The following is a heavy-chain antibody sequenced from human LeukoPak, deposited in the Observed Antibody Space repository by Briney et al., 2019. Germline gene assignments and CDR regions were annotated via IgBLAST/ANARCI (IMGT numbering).Heavy chain of an antibody. CDR2: ISGSGGST. Sequence: PGGSLRLSCAASGFTFSSYAMSWVRQAPGKGQEWVSAISGSGGSTYYADSVKGRFTISRDNSKNTLYVQVNSLGTEDTAAYYCAKGSYYDSSGSFYFDYWGQGTLVTVSS. D-gene: IGHD3-22*01. J-gene: IGHJ4*02. CDR1: GFTFSSYA. V-gene: IGHV3-23*01. CDR3: AKGSYYDSSGSFYFDY.